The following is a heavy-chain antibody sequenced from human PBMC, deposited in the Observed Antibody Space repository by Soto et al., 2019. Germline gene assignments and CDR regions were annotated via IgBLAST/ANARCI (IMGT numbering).Heavy chain of an antibody. CDR1: GFTFSSYA. Sequence: PGGSLRLSCAASGFTFSSYAMHWVRQAPGKGLEWVAVISYDGSNKYYADSVKGRFTISRDNSKNTLYLQMNSLRAEDTDVYYCARDRDGNFDYCGQGPLVTVYS. V-gene: IGHV3-30-3*01. J-gene: IGHJ4*02. CDR3: ARDRDGNFDY. CDR2: ISYDGSNK. D-gene: IGHD1-26*01.